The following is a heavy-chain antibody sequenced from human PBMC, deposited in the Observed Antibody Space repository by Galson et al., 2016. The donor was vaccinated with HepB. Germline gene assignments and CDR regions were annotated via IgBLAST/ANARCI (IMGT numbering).Heavy chain of an antibody. CDR1: GFTFSYYW. V-gene: IGHV3-7*01. CDR3: TRDFGYSNYD. J-gene: IGHJ4*02. D-gene: IGHD6-13*01. CDR2: IKEDGGEK. Sequence: SLRLSCADSGFTFSYYWMSWVRQGPGKGLEWVGNIKEDGGEKNYVDSVKGRFSIPRDNAKNSLYLQMNSLRVEDTAVYYCTRDFGYSNYDWGQGTLVTVSS.